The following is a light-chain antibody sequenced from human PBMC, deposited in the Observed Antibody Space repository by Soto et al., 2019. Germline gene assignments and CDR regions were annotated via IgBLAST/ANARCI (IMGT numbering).Light chain of an antibody. CDR3: GTWDSSLSAAV. CDR2: DNN. J-gene: IGLJ2*01. CDR1: SSNIGNNY. Sequence: QSVLTQPPSVSAAPGQKVTFSCSGSSSNIGNNYVSWYQQLPGTAPKLLIYDNNKRPSGIPDRFSGSKSGTSATLGITGLQTGDEADYYCGTWDSSLSAAVFGGGTKLTVL. V-gene: IGLV1-51*01.